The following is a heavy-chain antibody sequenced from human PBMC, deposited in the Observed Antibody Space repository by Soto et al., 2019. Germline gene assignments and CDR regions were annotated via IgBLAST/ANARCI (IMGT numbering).Heavy chain of an antibody. J-gene: IGHJ5*02. V-gene: IGHV3-74*01. CDR1: GFNFSNHW. CDR2: ITSDGKSK. Sequence: GGSLRLSCAASGFNFSNHWMHWVRQRPAEGLVWVSRITSDGKSKAYAESVKGRYAISRDNAKNTLYLQMNGLTAEDTAVYYCARESGDWPLNWFDPWGQGTLVTSPQ. CDR3: ARESGDWPLNWFDP. D-gene: IGHD2-21*02.